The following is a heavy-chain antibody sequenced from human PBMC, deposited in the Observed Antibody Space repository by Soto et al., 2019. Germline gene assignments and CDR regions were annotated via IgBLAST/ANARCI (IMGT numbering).Heavy chain of an antibody. J-gene: IGHJ4*02. D-gene: IGHD1-26*01. CDR2: INPSGGST. CDR1: GYTFTSYY. CDR3: ATVGATIDVDY. Sequence: QVQLVQSGAEVKKPGASVKVSCKASGYTFTSYYMHWVRQAPGQGLEWMGIINPSGGSTSYAQKFQGRVTMTRDTSTSTVYMELSSLISEDTAVYYCATVGATIDVDYWGQGTLVTVSS. V-gene: IGHV1-46*01.